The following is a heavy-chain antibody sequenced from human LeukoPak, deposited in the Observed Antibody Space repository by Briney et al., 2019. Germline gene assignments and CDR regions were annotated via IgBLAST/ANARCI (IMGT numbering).Heavy chain of an antibody. Sequence: SETLSLTCAVSVGSISSTNWWSWVRHPPGKGLDWIGEIYHRGSTNYNPSPKSRVTMSVDKSKNRFSLMLSSVTAADTAVYYCAIVIYDSSGYYPDYWGQGTLVTVSS. V-gene: IGHV4-4*02. CDR3: AIVIYDSSGYYPDY. D-gene: IGHD3-22*01. CDR1: VGSISSTNW. J-gene: IGHJ4*02. CDR2: IYHRGST.